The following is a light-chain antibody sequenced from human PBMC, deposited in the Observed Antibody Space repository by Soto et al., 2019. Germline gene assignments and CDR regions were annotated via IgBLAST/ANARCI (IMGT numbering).Light chain of an antibody. CDR1: QSFSNW. CDR2: KES. J-gene: IGKJ1*01. V-gene: IGKV1-5*03. CDR3: QQYNSYSWT. Sequence: DIQMTQSPSTLSASVGDTVTITCRASQSFSNWLAWYQQKPGKAPKFLIYKESTLGSGVPSRFSGSGSGTEFTLTICSLQPDDFATYYCQQYNSYSWTFGQGTKVEIK.